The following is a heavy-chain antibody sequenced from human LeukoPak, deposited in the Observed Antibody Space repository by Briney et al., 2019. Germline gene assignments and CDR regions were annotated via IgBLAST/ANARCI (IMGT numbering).Heavy chain of an antibody. CDR2: ISSRSSYI. CDR1: GFTFSSYA. V-gene: IGHV3-21*01. J-gene: IGHJ3*02. Sequence: KTGGSLRLSCAASGFTFSSYAMNWVRQAPGKGLEWVSSISSRSSYIYYADSVKGRFTISRDNAKNSLFLQMNSLRAEDTAVYYCARGDAFDIWGQGTMVTVSS. CDR3: ARGDAFDI.